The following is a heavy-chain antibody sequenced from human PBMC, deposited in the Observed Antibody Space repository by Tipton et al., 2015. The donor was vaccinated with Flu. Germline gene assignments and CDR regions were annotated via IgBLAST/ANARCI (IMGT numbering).Heavy chain of an antibody. CDR2: IYRSGST. D-gene: IGHD5-24*01. J-gene: IGHJ4*02. V-gene: IGHV4-38-2*02. CDR3: ARGDGYNFDY. Sequence: TLSLTCTVSGYSISSGTFYLGWIRQPPGKGLEWIGNIYRSGSTFYNPSLKSRVTISVDTSKNQFSLKLSSVTAADTAVYYCARGDGYNFDYWGQGTLVTVSS. CDR1: GYSISSGTFY.